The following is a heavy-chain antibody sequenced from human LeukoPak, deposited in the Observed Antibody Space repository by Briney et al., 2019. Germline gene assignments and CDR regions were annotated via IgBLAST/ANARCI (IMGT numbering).Heavy chain of an antibody. J-gene: IGHJ4*02. D-gene: IGHD3-22*01. CDR1: GGSIGDDY. CDR2: IHSGGTT. CDR3: ARGDRSVSPTLIDY. V-gene: IGHV4-4*07. Sequence: SETLSLTCTVSGGSIGDDYFTWIRQPAGKGLEWIGRIHSGGTTNYNPSLVSRATLSIDTSKKQISLRLTSMTAADTALYYCARGDRSVSPTLIDYWGQGTLVTVSS.